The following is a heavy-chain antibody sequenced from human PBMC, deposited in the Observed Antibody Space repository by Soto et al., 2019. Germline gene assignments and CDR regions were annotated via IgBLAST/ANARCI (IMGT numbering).Heavy chain of an antibody. CDR3: AKDSPTYYDILTGLIDY. CDR2: ISYDGSNK. CDR1: GFTFSSYG. J-gene: IGHJ4*02. D-gene: IGHD3-9*01. Sequence: GGSLRLSCAASGFTFSSYGMHWVRQAPGKGLEWVAVISYDGSNKYYADSVKGRFTISRDNSKNTLYLQMNSLRAEDTAVYYCAKDSPTYYDILTGLIDYWGQGTLVTVSS. V-gene: IGHV3-30*18.